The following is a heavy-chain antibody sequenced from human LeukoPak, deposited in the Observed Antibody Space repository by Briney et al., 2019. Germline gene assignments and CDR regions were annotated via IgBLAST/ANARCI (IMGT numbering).Heavy chain of an antibody. CDR1: GFTFSSYA. J-gene: IGHJ4*02. CDR2: ISGSGGST. CDR3: AKDSAWGSSWHLSQIDY. Sequence: GGSLRLSCAASGFTFSSYAMSWVRQAPGKGLEWVSAISGSGGSTYYADSVKGRFTISRDNSKNTLYLQMNSLRAEDTAVYYCAKDSAWGSSWHLSQIDYWGQGTLVTVSS. V-gene: IGHV3-23*01. D-gene: IGHD6-13*01.